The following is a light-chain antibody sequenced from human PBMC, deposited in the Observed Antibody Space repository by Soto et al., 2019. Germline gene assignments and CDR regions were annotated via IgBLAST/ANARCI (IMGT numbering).Light chain of an antibody. Sequence: EIVLTQSPATLSLSPGDRATLSCRASQSVDNYLAWYQQKPGQIPRLLIFDISKRATGIPARFSGSGSGTEFTLSISSLEPEDLGVYYCQQRKKWTPVTFGPGKRLEI. CDR3: QQRKKWTPVT. J-gene: IGKJ5*01. CDR1: QSVDNY. V-gene: IGKV3-11*01. CDR2: DIS.